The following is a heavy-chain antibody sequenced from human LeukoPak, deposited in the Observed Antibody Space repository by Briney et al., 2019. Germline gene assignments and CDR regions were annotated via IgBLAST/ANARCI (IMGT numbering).Heavy chain of an antibody. Sequence: PGGSLRLSCAASGFTFSSYEMNWVRQAPGKGLEWVSYISSSGITIYYADSVKGRFTISRDNAKNSLYLQMNSLRAEDTAVYYCAKDPEVWFGESTAHGTSGMDVWGQGTTVTVSS. D-gene: IGHD3-10*01. CDR2: ISSSGITI. CDR1: GFTFSSYE. CDR3: AKDPEVWFGESTAHGTSGMDV. J-gene: IGHJ6*02. V-gene: IGHV3-48*03.